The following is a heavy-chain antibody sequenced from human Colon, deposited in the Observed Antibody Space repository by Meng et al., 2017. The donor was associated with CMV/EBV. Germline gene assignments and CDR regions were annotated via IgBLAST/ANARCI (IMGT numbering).Heavy chain of an antibody. D-gene: IGHD3-16*01. CDR3: ARAPIWAYYGVDV. J-gene: IGHJ6*02. CDR2: IKEDGSRE. CDR1: GFTFSSHW. V-gene: IGHV3-7*01. Sequence: GGSLRLSCAASGFTFSSHWMNWVRQAPGKGLEWVANIKEDGSRECYVDSVKGRFTISRDNAKNSLYLQMNSLRVEDTADYYCARAPIWAYYGVDVWGQGTTVTVSS.